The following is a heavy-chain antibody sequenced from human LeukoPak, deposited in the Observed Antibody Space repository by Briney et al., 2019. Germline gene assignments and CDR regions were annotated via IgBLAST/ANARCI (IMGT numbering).Heavy chain of an antibody. V-gene: IGHV3-33*01. J-gene: IGHJ5*02. CDR3: ARDLTPGIAVASQNWFDP. D-gene: IGHD6-19*01. Sequence: GGSLRLSCAASGFTFSSYGMHWVRQAPGKGLEWVAVIWYDGSNKYYADSVKGRFTISRDNSKNTLYLQMNSLRAEDTAVYYCARDLTPGIAVASQNWFDPWGQGTLVTVSS. CDR2: IWYDGSNK. CDR1: GFTFSSYG.